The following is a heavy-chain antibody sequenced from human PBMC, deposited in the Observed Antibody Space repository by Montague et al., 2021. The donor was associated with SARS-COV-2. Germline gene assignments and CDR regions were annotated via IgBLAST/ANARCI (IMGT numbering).Heavy chain of an antibody. V-gene: IGHV4-30-4*08. J-gene: IGHJ4*02. CDR3: ARVRDSSGRDY. D-gene: IGHD3-22*01. CDR2: IFYSGSA. CDR1: GGSISSDDYY. Sequence: TLSLTCTVSGGSISSDDYYWSWIRQPPGKGLEWIGYIFYSGSAYYNPSLKGRSTISIDTSKNQFSLRLTSVTAADTAVYCCARVRDSSGRDYWGQGTLVTVSS.